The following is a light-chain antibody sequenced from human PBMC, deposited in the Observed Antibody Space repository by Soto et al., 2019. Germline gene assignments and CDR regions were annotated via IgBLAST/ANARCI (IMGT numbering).Light chain of an antibody. Sequence: QFMLTQPPSLSGTPGQRVTISCSGRNFNVKNNYVYWYQQFAGTAPKLLIYSNNRRPSGVPDRFSGSKSGSSASLAISGLRPDDEADYYCASWDDSLSETVFGGGTQLTVL. CDR3: ASWDDSLSETV. J-gene: IGLJ7*01. CDR1: NFNVKNNY. V-gene: IGLV1-47*01. CDR2: SNN.